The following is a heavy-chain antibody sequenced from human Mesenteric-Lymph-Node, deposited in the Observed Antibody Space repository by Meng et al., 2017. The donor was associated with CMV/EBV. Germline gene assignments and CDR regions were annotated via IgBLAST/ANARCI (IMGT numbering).Heavy chain of an antibody. CDR3: AFYQLLARWFDP. V-gene: IGHV4-31*02. J-gene: IGHJ5*02. D-gene: IGHD2-2*01. CDR2: IYYSGST. CDR1: GGSHSSCGYY. Sequence: TVSGGSHSSCGYYWGWIRQHPGKGLEWIGYIYYSGSTYYNPSLKSRVTISVDTSKNQFSLKLSSVTAADTAVYYCAFYQLLARWFDPWGQGTLVTVSS.